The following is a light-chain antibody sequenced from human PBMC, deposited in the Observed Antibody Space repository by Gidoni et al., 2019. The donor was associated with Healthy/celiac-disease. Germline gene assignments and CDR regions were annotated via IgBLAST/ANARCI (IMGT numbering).Light chain of an antibody. J-gene: IGKJ2*01. V-gene: IGKV3-11*01. CDR2: DAS. CDR1: QSVSSY. CDR3: QQRSNWPPYP. Sequence: EIVLTQSPATLSLSPGERATLSCRASQSVSSYLAWYQQKPGQAPRLLIYDASNRATGIPARFSGSGSGTDFTLTISSLELEDFAVYYCQQRSNWPPYPFGQGTKLEIK.